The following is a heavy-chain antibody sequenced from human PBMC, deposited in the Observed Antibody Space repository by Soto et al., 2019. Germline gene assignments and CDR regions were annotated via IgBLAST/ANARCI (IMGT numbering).Heavy chain of an antibody. J-gene: IGHJ4*02. CDR2: IIPIFGTA. CDR1: GGTFSSYA. Sequence: GTSVKVSCKAAGGTFSSYAISWVRQAPGQGLEWMGGIIPIFGTANYAQKFQGRVTITADESTSTAYMGLSSLRSADTAVYYCARPGVAVLIHLVYWGQGTLVTVSS. CDR3: ARPGVAVLIHLVY. D-gene: IGHD6-19*01. V-gene: IGHV1-69*13.